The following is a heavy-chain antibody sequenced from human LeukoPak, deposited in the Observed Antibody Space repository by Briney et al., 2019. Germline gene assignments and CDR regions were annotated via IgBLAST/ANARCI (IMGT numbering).Heavy chain of an antibody. CDR3: AKPRDYYHMDV. V-gene: IGHV4-38-2*02. CDR1: GYSISSGYY. CDR2: IYHSGST. Sequence: SETLSLTCTVSGYSISSGYYWGWIRQPPGKGLEWIGSIYHSGSTYYNPSLKSRVTISVDTSKNQFSLKLSSVTAADTAVYYCAKPRDYYHMDVWGKGTTVTVSS. J-gene: IGHJ6*03.